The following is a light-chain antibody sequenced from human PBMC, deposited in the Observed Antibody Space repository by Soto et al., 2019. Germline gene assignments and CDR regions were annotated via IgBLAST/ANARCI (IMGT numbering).Light chain of an antibody. CDR3: QQLHSYPIT. CDR1: RAMNTY. CDR2: GAS. Sequence: DLQLTQSPSFLSASVGDRVTISCRASRAMNTYIAWYQQRPGAAPKLLVYGASTLYTGVPSRFSGSESGAVFTLTISSLQPEDFATYYCQQLHSYPITFGQGTRLEIK. J-gene: IGKJ5*01. V-gene: IGKV1-9*01.